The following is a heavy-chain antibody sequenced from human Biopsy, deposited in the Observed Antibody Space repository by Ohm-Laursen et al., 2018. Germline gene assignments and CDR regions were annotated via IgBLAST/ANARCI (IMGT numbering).Heavy chain of an antibody. V-gene: IGHV1-2*02. CDR2: ISPSSGGT. D-gene: IGHD3-16*02. CDR3: ARDIMNPIGGLVARSDVFDV. Sequence: GASVKASCTASGYTFTVYFLHWARQAPGQGPEWMGLISPSSGGTNYAQKFQGRVPMIRDTSATTGYMELSSLRSDDAAVYYCARDIMNPIGGLVARSDVFDVWGQGTMVTVSS. J-gene: IGHJ3*01. CDR1: GYTFTVYF.